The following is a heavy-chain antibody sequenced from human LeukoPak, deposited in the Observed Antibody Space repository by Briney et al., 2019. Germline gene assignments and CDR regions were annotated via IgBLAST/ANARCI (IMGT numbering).Heavy chain of an antibody. CDR2: ISSSSSYI. J-gene: IGHJ6*02. Sequence: PGGSLRLSCAASGFTFNSYSMNWVRQAPGKGLAWVSSISSSSSYIYYADSVKGRFTISRDNAKNTLYLQMNSLRAEDTAVYHCTREKGYYGMDVWGQGTTVTVSS. CDR3: TREKGYYGMDV. CDR1: GFTFNSYS. V-gene: IGHV3-21*01.